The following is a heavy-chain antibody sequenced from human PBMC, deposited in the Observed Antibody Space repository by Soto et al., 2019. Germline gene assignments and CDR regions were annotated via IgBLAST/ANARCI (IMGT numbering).Heavy chain of an antibody. CDR2: ISYDGSNK. D-gene: IGHD3-16*01. J-gene: IGHJ6*02. V-gene: IGHV3-30*18. CDR1: GFIFSSYG. CDR3: AKDWGDRTSAEPGANGKGGYYYGMDV. Sequence: QVQLVESGGGVVQPGRSLRLSCAASGFIFSSYGMHWVRQAPGKGLEWVAVISYDGSNKYYADSVKGRFSISRSKNTLYLEMNSLRDEETDVYYCAKDWGDRTSAEPGANGKGGYYYGMDVWGQGTTVTVSS.